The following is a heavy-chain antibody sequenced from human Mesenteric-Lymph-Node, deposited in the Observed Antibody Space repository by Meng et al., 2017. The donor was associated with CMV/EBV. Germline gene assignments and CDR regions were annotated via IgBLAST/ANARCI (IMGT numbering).Heavy chain of an antibody. J-gene: IGHJ6*02. CDR1: GYTFTSYY. Sequence: ASVKVSCKASGYTFTSYYMHWVRQAPGQGLEWMGIINPSGGSTSYAQKFQGRVTMTRDTSTSTVYMELSSLRSEDTAVYYCATDLEKHYDSSGPQPPAYYYYGMDVWGQGTTVTVSS. V-gene: IGHV1-46*01. CDR3: ATDLEKHYDSSGPQPPAYYYYGMDV. D-gene: IGHD3-22*01. CDR2: INPSGGST.